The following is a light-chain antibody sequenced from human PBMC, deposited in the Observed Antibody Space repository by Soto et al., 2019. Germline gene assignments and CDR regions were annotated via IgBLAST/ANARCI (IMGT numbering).Light chain of an antibody. V-gene: IGKV1-39*01. CDR2: SAS. J-gene: IGKJ2*01. CDR3: QQSYNTPT. CDR1: QTIVKY. Sequence: DIQMTQSPSSLSASVGDRVTITCRASQTIVKYLNWYQQRPGKAPKLLIHSASSLQSGVPSRFSGNGSGTDFTLTISSLQFEDFATYYCQQSYNTPTFGQGTKLEIK.